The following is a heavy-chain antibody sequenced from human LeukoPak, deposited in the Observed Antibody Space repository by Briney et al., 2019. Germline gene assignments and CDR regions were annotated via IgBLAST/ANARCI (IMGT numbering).Heavy chain of an antibody. D-gene: IGHD6-13*01. V-gene: IGHV1-58*02. CDR1: GFTFTSSA. CDR3: AATIAADTVYYGMDV. Sequence: SVKVSCKASGFTFTSSAMQWVRQARGQRREWIGWIVVGSSNTNYAQKFQERVTITWDMSTSTAYMELSSLRSEDTAVYYCAATIAADTVYYGMDVWGQGTTVTVSS. CDR2: IVVGSSNT. J-gene: IGHJ6*02.